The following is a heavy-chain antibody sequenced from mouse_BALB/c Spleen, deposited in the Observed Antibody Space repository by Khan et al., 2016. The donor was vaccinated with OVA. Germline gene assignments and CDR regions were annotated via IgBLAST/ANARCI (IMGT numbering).Heavy chain of an antibody. J-gene: IGHJ1*01. CDR3: ARVYYRYDEGYWYFDV. D-gene: IGHD2-14*01. V-gene: IGHV5-6-3*01. CDR2: INSNGGTS. CDR1: GFTFSGYG. Sequence: VELVESGGGLVQPGGSLKLSCAASGFTFSGYGMSWVRQTPDKRLELVATINSNGGTSYYPDSVKGRFIISRDNAKHTLHLQMSSLKSEDTAMYYCARVYYRYDEGYWYFDVWGAGTTVTVSS.